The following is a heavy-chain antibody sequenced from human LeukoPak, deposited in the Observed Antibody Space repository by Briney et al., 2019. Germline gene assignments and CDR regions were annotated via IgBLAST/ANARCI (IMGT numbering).Heavy chain of an antibody. J-gene: IGHJ4*02. D-gene: IGHD3-22*01. CDR3: ARDLNPFHYYDSSGYFDY. V-gene: IGHV1-18*01. CDR2: ISAYNGNT. Sequence: GASVKVSCQASGYTFTSYGISWVRQAPGQGLEWMGWISAYNGNTNYAQKLQGRVTMTTDTSTSTAYMELRSLRSDDTAVYYCARDLNPFHYYDSSGYFDYWGQGTLVTVSS. CDR1: GYTFTSYG.